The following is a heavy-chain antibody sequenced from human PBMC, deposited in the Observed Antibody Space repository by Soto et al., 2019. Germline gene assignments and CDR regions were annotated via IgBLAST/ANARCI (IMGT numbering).Heavy chain of an antibody. CDR1: GGSVSSGSYY. CDR3: ARSSDLYYDFWKPHNWFDP. CDR2: IYYSGST. V-gene: IGHV4-61*01. D-gene: IGHD3-3*01. Sequence: PSETLSLTCTVSGGSVSSGSYYWSWIRQPPGKGLEWIGYIYYSGSTNYNPSLKSRVTISVDTSKNQFSLKLSSVTAADTAVYYCARSSDLYYDFWKPHNWFDPWGQGTLVTVSS. J-gene: IGHJ5*02.